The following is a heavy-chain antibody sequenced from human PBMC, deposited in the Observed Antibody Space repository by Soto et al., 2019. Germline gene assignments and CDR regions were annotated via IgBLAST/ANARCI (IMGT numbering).Heavy chain of an antibody. J-gene: IGHJ4*02. Sequence: QXLSLTWAISGDXVSSNSAAWNWIRQSPSRGLEWLGRTYYRSKWFNDYAVSMKARMTIRPDTSKKQLSLQLNSVTPDHTPVYYCARAGTAASTSVFFDYWGQGAQFTVSS. CDR1: GDXVSSNSAA. CDR2: TYYRSKWFN. D-gene: IGHD6-13*01. V-gene: IGHV6-1*01. CDR3: ARAGTAASTSVFFDY.